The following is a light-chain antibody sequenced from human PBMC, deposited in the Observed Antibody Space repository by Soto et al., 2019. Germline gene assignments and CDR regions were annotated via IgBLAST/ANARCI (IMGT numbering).Light chain of an antibody. CDR1: QTISSW. Sequence: DIQITQSPSTLSGSVGDRVTITCRASQTISSWLAWYQQKPGKAPKLLIYKASTLKSGVPLRFSGSGSGTDFTLTITSLQPEDFATYYCQQSYSSPWTFGQGTKVDIK. V-gene: IGKV1-5*03. J-gene: IGKJ1*01. CDR3: QQSYSSPWT. CDR2: KAS.